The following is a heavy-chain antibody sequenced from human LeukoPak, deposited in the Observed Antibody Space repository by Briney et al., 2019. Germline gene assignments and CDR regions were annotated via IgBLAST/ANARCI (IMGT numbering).Heavy chain of an antibody. J-gene: IGHJ6*03. D-gene: IGHD6-13*01. CDR3: ARGGSYSSSWYSASDYYYYMDV. Sequence: ASVKVSCKASGYTFTSYGISWVRQAPGQGLEWMGWISAYNGNTNYAQKLQGRVTMTTDTSTSTAYMELRSLRSDDTAVYYCARGGSYSSSWYSASDYYYYMDVWGKGTTVTISS. CDR1: GYTFTSYG. CDR2: ISAYNGNT. V-gene: IGHV1-18*01.